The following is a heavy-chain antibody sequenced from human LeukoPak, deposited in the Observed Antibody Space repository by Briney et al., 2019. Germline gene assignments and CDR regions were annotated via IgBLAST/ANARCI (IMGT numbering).Heavy chain of an antibody. Sequence: SGGSLRLSCAASGFTFSTYWMHWFRHAPGKGLVWVSRINSDGSGTNYADSVKGRFTVSRDNAKNTVYLQMNSLRAEDTAVYYCAKAAPPSIAAAGDSWGQGTLVTVSS. J-gene: IGHJ4*02. CDR2: INSDGSGT. CDR1: GFTFSTYW. V-gene: IGHV3-74*01. CDR3: AKAAPPSIAAAGDS. D-gene: IGHD6-13*01.